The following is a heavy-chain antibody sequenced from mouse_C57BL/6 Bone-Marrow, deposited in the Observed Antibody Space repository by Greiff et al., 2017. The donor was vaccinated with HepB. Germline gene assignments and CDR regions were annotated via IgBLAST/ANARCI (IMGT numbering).Heavy chain of an antibody. Sequence: QVHVKQSGAELARPGASVKLSCKASGYTFTSYGISWVKQRTGQGLEWIGEIYPRSGNTYYNEKFKGKATLTADKSSSTAYMELRSLTSEDSAVYFCARWSRLLRGDYWGQGTSVTVSS. D-gene: IGHD1-1*01. CDR3: ARWSRLLRGDY. CDR2: IYPRSGNT. J-gene: IGHJ4*01. CDR1: GYTFTSYG. V-gene: IGHV1-81*01.